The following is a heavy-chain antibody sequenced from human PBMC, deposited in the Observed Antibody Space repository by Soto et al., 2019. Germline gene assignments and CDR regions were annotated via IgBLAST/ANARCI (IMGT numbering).Heavy chain of an antibody. V-gene: IGHV4-39*01. D-gene: IGHD6-13*01. J-gene: IGHJ4*02. CDR3: ARVFDSSTWYQFDY. CDR2: IYYSGST. CDR1: GGSISSSSYY. Sequence: SETLSLTCTVSGGSISSSSYYWGWIRQPPGKGLEWIGSIYYSGSTYYNPSLKSRVTISVDTSKNQFSLKLSSVTAADTAVYYCARVFDSSTWYQFDYWGQGTLVTVSS.